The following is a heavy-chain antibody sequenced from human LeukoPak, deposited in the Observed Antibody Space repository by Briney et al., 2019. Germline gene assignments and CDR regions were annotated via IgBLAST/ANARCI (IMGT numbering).Heavy chain of an antibody. D-gene: IGHD6-19*01. CDR1: GYTLTELS. Sequence: ASVKVSRKVSGYTLTELSMHWVRQAPGKGLEWMGGFDPEDGETIYAQKFQGRVTMTEDTSTDTAYMELSSLRSEDTAVYYCATYPYSSGWYYFDYWGQGTLVTVSS. CDR3: ATYPYSSGWYYFDY. V-gene: IGHV1-24*01. CDR2: FDPEDGET. J-gene: IGHJ4*02.